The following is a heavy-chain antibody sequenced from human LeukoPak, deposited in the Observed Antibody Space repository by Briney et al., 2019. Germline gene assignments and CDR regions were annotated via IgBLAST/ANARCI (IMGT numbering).Heavy chain of an antibody. CDR1: GYTFTDYY. Sequence: ASVQVSCKASGYTFTDYYMHWVRQAPGQGLEWMGWINQNSGDTHYAQKFQDRVTNNRDTHLRTAYMAASSLRYDDAAVYLFAREGAGFPCRGQGTLVTV. CDR3: AREGAGFPC. CDR2: INQNSGDT. J-gene: IGHJ4*02. V-gene: IGHV1-2*02. D-gene: IGHD6-19*01.